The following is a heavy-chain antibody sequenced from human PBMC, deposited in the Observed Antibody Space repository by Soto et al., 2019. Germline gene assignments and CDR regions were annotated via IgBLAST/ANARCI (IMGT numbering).Heavy chain of an antibody. J-gene: IGHJ6*02. CDR3: AKDSHAWQQWLSYGMDV. D-gene: IGHD6-19*01. CDR1: GFTFSSYG. V-gene: IGHV3-30*18. Sequence: PGGSLRLSCAASGFTFSSYGMHWVRQAPGKGLEWVAVISYDGSNKYYADSVKGRFTISRDNSKNTLYLQMNSLRAEDTAVYYCAKDSHAWQQWLSYGMDVWGQRTTVTVSS. CDR2: ISYDGSNK.